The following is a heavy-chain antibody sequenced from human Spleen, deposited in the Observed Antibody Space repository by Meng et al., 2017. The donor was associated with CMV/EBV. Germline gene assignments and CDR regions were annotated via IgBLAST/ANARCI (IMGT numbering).Heavy chain of an antibody. CDR3: ARGDQGSQLVLYY. CDR2: INHSGST. CDR1: SGSFSGYY. J-gene: IGHJ4*02. V-gene: IGHV4-34*01. D-gene: IGHD2/OR15-2a*01. Sequence: SETLSLTCTVYSGSFSGYYWSWIRQPPGKVLEWIGEINHSGSTIYNPSLKSRVTISVDTSKNQFSLNLSSVTAADTAVYYCARGDQGSQLVLYYWGQGTLVTVSS.